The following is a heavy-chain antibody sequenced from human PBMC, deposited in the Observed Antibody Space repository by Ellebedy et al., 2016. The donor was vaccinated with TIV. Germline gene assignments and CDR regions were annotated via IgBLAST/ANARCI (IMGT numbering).Heavy chain of an antibody. D-gene: IGHD5-24*01. Sequence: AASVKVTCKGSGYMCLDHIINWLRQAPGQGPEWMGWINTNPGYPTFARGFTGRFVFLLDSSVTTTYLQINSLKADDTAVYYCARGRWSQGDYYLDSWGQGTLVIVSS. J-gene: IGHJ4*02. CDR1: GYMCLDHI. CDR2: INTNPGYP. CDR3: ARGRWSQGDYYLDS. V-gene: IGHV7-4-1*02.